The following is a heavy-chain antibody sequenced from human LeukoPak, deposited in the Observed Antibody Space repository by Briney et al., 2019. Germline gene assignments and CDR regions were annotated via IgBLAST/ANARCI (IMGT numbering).Heavy chain of an antibody. CDR1: GDSISGYY. J-gene: IGHJ4*02. Sequence: SETLSLTCTVSGDSISGYYWSWIRRPPGKGLEWIGYVYHTGHTHYSPSLKSRVTVSLDTSRNQVSLILSSVTAADTAVYYCARHRFGHLFDYWGQGTLVIVSS. V-gene: IGHV4-59*01. CDR2: VYHTGHT. CDR3: ARHRFGHLFDY. D-gene: IGHD3-16*01.